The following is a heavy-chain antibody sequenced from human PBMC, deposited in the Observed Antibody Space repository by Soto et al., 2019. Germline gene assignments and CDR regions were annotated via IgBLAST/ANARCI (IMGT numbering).Heavy chain of an antibody. V-gene: IGHV4-59*11. CDR2: VYSSGYT. J-gene: IGHJ4*02. CDR1: GASISGHY. Sequence: TLSLTCTVSGASISGHYWNWIRQPPGKGLEWIGYVYSSGYTDYNPSLKTRVTMSADTSKNQFSLKLSSANAADTAVYYCARGSSNDRSFGFGYWGQGTLVTVSS. D-gene: IGHD3-22*01. CDR3: ARGSSNDRSFGFGY.